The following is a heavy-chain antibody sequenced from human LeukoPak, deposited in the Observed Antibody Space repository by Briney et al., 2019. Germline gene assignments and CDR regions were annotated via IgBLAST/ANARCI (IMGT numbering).Heavy chain of an antibody. Sequence: PGVSLRLSCTASGFTFTTYGLHWVRQAPGKGLEWVAVISYNGGYRHYADSVKGRFTISRDDSKNTLFLQMSSLRAEDTAVYYCATEGPNGDLRFDYWGQGTLVTVSS. CDR1: GFTFTTYG. CDR3: ATEGPNGDLRFDY. J-gene: IGHJ4*02. D-gene: IGHD4-17*01. CDR2: ISYNGGYR. V-gene: IGHV3-33*05.